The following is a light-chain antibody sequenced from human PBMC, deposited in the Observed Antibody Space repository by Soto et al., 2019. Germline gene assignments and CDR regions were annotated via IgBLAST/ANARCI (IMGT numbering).Light chain of an antibody. J-gene: IGKJ1*01. CDR2: AAS. CDR3: QQSYGSPRT. CDR1: QLIYTY. Sequence: DIQMTQSPSSLSASVGDTVTITCRASQLIYTYLNWYQQKLGKAPNLLIYAASTLQSGVPSRFSGGGSGTDFTLTITSLQPEDFATYYCQQSYGSPRTFGQGTKVEIK. V-gene: IGKV1-39*01.